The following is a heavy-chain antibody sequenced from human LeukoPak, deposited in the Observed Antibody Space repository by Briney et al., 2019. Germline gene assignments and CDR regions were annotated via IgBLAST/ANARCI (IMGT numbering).Heavy chain of an antibody. Sequence: ASVKVSCKASGYIFTSYDINWVRQATGQGLEWMGWMNPNSGNTGYAQKFQGRVIMTRNTSISTAYMELSSLRSEDTAVYYCARRGSLGYCSGGSCCNDAFDIWGQGTMVTVSS. V-gene: IGHV1-8*01. CDR2: MNPNSGNT. J-gene: IGHJ3*02. CDR1: GYIFTSYD. D-gene: IGHD2-15*01. CDR3: ARRGSLGYCSGGSCCNDAFDI.